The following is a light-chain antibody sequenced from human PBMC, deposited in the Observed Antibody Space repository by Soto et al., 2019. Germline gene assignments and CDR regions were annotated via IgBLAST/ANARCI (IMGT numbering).Light chain of an antibody. V-gene: IGKV1-9*01. Sequence: DIQLTQSPSFLSASVGDRVTITCQASHDIITYLAWYQVKPGKAPKLLIYAASTLESGVPSRFSGSGSGTELTLTVSSLQPEDFATYYCQHLNSYPLTIGQGTRLEVK. CDR3: QHLNSYPLT. CDR1: HDIITY. CDR2: AAS. J-gene: IGKJ5*01.